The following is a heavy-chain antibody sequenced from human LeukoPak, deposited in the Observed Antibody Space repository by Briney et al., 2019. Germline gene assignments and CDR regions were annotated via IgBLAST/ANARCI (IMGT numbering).Heavy chain of an antibody. Sequence: PSETLSLTCTVSGYAIISGGFSWNWIRQPPGKGLEWIGCIYDRGPAHYNPSLKSRYTISVDRPKNQFFLNVTSLTAADTAVYYCARSRQASGLFSSWGQGTLVVVSS. CDR2: IYDRGPA. J-gene: IGHJ5*02. CDR1: GYAIISGGFS. CDR3: ARSRQASGLFSS. D-gene: IGHD3-10*01. V-gene: IGHV4-30-2*01.